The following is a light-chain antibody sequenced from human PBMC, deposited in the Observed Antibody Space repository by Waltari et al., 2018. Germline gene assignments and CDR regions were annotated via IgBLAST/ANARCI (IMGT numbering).Light chain of an antibody. V-gene: IGLV1-40*01. CDR2: QSN. J-gene: IGLJ2*01. CDR1: SSHIARFY. CDR3: LSYDSSLSAWV. Sequence: QSVLTQPPSVSGAPGQRVAIPCTGTSSHIARFYASRYQQFPGTSPKLLIYQSNKRPSGVSDRFSGSKSGTSASLTITGLQTEDEADYYCLSYDSSLSAWVFGGGTRLTVL.